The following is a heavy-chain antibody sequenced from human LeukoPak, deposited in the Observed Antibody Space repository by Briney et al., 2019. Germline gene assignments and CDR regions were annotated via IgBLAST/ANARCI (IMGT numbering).Heavy chain of an antibody. J-gene: IGHJ6*03. D-gene: IGHD3-3*02. CDR3: ARAFYPGYYSYMAV. CDR2: INHSGST. CDR1: GGSFSGYY. V-gene: IGHV4-34*01. Sequence: MPSETLSLTCAVYGGSFSGYYWSWIRQPPGKGLEWIGEINHSGSTNYNPSLKSRVTISVDTSKNQFSLKLSSVTAADTAVYYCARAFYPGYYSYMAVWGKGTTVTVSS.